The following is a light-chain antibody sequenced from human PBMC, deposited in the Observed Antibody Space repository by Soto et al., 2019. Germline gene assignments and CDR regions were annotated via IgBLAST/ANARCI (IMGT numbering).Light chain of an antibody. CDR3: ATWDDSLSVL. CDR1: RXNIGSYD. V-gene: IGLV1-47*02. CDR2: GDS. Sequence: QSALTQPPSASGTPGQRVTISCSGSRXNIGSYDVYWYQQIPGTAPKLLIYGDSRRPSGVPDRFSGSKSGTSASLAISGLRSEDEAYYYCATWDDSLSVLFGGGTQLTVL. J-gene: IGLJ3*02.